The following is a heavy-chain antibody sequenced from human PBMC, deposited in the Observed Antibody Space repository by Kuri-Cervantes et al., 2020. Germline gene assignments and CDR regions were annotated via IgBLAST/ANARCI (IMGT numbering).Heavy chain of an antibody. V-gene: IGHV1-2*02. D-gene: IGHD3-10*01. Sequence: ASVKVSCKASGYTFTGYYMHWVRQAPGQGLEWMGWINPNSGGTNYAQKFQGRVTTTRDTSISTAYMELSRLRSDDTAVYYCAKALTMVRGVITHGMDVWGQGTTVTVSS. CDR2: INPNSGGT. CDR1: GYTFTGYY. CDR3: AKALTMVRGVITHGMDV. J-gene: IGHJ6*02.